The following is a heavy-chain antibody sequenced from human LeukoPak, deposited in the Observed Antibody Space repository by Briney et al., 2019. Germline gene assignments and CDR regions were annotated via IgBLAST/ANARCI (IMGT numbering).Heavy chain of an antibody. D-gene: IGHD5-24*01. CDR2: ISYDGSNK. V-gene: IGHV3-30-3*01. J-gene: IGHJ4*02. Sequence: GGSLRLSCAASGFTFSGYAMHWVRQAPGKGLEWVSVISYDGSNKYCADSVKGRLTISRDNSKNTLYLQMSSLRAEDTAVYYCARAWMATIIDYWGQGTLVTASS. CDR1: GFTFSGYA. CDR3: ARAWMATIIDY.